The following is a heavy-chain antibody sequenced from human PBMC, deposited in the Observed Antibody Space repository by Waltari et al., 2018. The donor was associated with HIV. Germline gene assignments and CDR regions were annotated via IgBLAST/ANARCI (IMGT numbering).Heavy chain of an antibody. V-gene: IGHV1-3*01. CDR3: ARNPIVVEPPGMPGDNWFDP. Sequence: QVQLVQSGAEVKKPGASVKVSCKASGYTFSRYVIHWVRQAPGQRIEWMGWINAGNGKTKYSQKFQGRVTITRDTFATTTYMELSSLRSEDTAIYYCARNPIVVEPPGMPGDNWFDPWGQGTLVTVSS. CDR2: INAGNGKT. CDR1: GYTFSRYV. J-gene: IGHJ5*02. D-gene: IGHD2-2*01.